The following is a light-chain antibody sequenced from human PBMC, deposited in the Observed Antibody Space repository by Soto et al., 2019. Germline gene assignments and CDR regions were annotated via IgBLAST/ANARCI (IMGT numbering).Light chain of an antibody. CDR3: QQSYSSPPT. CDR2: AAS. Sequence: ILFTHSPSSLSSSVGDIFTITCRASQGIDSSFAWYQQKPGKAPKLLIYAASSLQSGVPSRFSGSRSGPDFTLTISSLQPEDFATYYCQQSYSSPPTFGQGTKVDIK. J-gene: IGKJ1*01. CDR1: QGIDSS. V-gene: IGKV1-39*01.